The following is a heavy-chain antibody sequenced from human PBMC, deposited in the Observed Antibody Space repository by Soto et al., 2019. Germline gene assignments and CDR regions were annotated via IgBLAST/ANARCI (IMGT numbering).Heavy chain of an antibody. V-gene: IGHV1-18*01. CDR1: GYTFTNYG. CDR3: ANDPWAAGNRPATNGFDP. Sequence: ASLKFSCKASGYTFTNYGISWVCQAPVQGLKWMGWMGVYDCYSICANNPQGCVTMPMDTSTSTAYMEVRSLRSDDTAAYYCANDPWAAGNRPATNGFDPWGQVVQVT. J-gene: IGHJ5*02. CDR2: MGVYDCYS. D-gene: IGHD5-12*01.